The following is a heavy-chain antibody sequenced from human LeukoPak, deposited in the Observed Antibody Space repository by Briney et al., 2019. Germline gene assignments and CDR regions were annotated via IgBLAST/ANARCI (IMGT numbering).Heavy chain of an antibody. CDR2: IKQDGSEK. CDR3: ARDLLEGYFRTIGTDNFDY. J-gene: IGHJ4*02. Sequence: GGSLRLSCAASGFTFSSYWMSWVRQAPGKGLEWVANIKQDGSEKYYVDSVKGRFTISRDNAKNSLYLQMNSLRAEDTAVYYCARDLLEGYFRTIGTDNFDYWGQGTLVTVSS. V-gene: IGHV3-7*01. CDR1: GFTFSSYW. D-gene: IGHD2-15*01.